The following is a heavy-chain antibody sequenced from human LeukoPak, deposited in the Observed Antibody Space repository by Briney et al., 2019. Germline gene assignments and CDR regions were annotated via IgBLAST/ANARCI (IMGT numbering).Heavy chain of an antibody. V-gene: IGHV4-39*07. CDR3: AAYCSSNSCRPGGFDS. D-gene: IGHD2-2*01. Sequence: PSETLSLTCTVSGGSISSGGYYWGWIRQPPGKGLEWIGEINHGGSTNYNPSLRSRVTISVDRSKNQFSLRLSSVTAADTTVYYCAAYCSSNSCRPGGFDSWGQGTLVTVSS. CDR1: GGSISSGGYY. CDR2: INHGGST. J-gene: IGHJ4*02.